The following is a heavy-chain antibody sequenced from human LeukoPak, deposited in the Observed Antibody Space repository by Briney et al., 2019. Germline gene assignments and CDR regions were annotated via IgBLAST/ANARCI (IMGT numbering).Heavy chain of an antibody. D-gene: IGHD4-17*01. CDR3: AADSLVSGVTTSSRYNWYFDL. Sequence: GTSVKVSCKASGFTFTSSAMQWVRQARGQRLEWIGWIVVGSGNTNYAQKFQERVTITRDMSTSTAYMELSSLRSEDTAVYYCAADSLVSGVTTSSRYNWYFDLWGRGTLITVSS. V-gene: IGHV1-58*02. J-gene: IGHJ2*01. CDR1: GFTFTSSA. CDR2: IVVGSGNT.